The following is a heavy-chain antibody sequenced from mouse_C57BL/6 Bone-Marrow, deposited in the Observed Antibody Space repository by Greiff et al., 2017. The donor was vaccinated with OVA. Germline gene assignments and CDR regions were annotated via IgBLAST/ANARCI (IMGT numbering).Heavy chain of an antibody. Sequence: VQLQQSGAELVRPGTSVKVSCKASGYAFTNYLIEWVKQRPGQGLEWIGVINPGSGGTNYNEKFKGKATLTADKSSSTAYMQLSSLTSEDSAVYFCARGDYRSGFAYWGQGTLVTVSA. CDR2: INPGSGGT. CDR1: GYAFTNYL. V-gene: IGHV1-54*01. D-gene: IGHD5-5*01. CDR3: ARGDYRSGFAY. J-gene: IGHJ3*01.